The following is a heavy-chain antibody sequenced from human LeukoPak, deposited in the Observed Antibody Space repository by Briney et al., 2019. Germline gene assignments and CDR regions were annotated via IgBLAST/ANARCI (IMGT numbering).Heavy chain of an antibody. CDR2: INPNSGGT. D-gene: IGHD1-26*01. CDR1: GYTFTGYY. V-gene: IGHV1-2*04. CDR3: ARGAYNSGSSNYYYYYGMDV. Sequence: ASVKVSCKASGYTFTGYYMHWVRQAPGQGLEWMGWINPNSGGTNYAQKFQGWVTMTRDTSTSTVYMELSSLRSEDTAVYYCARGAYNSGSSNYYYYYGMDVWGQGTTVTVSS. J-gene: IGHJ6*02.